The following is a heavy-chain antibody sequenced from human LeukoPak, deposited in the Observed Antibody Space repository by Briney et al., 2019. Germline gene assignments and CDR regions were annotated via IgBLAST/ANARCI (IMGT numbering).Heavy chain of an antibody. J-gene: IGHJ4*02. Sequence: PSETLSLTCAVYGGSFSGYYWSWIRQPPGKGLEWIGEINHSGSTNYNPPLKSRVTISVDTSKNQFSLKLSSVTAADTAVYYCARGLHRLRYSSSWYLNWGQGTLVTVSS. CDR3: ARGLHRLRYSSSWYLN. V-gene: IGHV4-34*01. D-gene: IGHD6-13*01. CDR2: INHSGST. CDR1: GGSFSGYY.